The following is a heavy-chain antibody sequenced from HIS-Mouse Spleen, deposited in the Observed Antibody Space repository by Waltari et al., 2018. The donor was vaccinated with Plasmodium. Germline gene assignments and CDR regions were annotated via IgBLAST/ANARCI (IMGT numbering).Heavy chain of an antibody. V-gene: IGHV3-7*01. CDR2: IKQDGSEK. Sequence: EVQLVESGGGLFQPGGSLRLSCAASGFTFRREWMSWGRQAPGKGLEWVANIKQDGSEKYYVDSVKGRFTISRDNAKNSLYLQMNSLRAEDTAVYYCASSWYWYFDLWGRGTLVTVSS. D-gene: IGHD6-13*01. J-gene: IGHJ2*01. CDR1: GFTFRREW. CDR3: ASSWYWYFDL.